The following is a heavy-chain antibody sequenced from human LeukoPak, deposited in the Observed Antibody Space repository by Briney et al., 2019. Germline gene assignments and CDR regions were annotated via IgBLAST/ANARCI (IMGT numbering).Heavy chain of an antibody. Sequence: PGGSLRLSCAASGFTFSSYAMHWVRQAPGKGLEWVAVISYDGSNKYYADSVKGRFTISRDNSKNTLYLQMNSLRAEDTAVYYCARSHGDYGYFDYWGQGTLVTVSS. D-gene: IGHD4-17*01. CDR2: ISYDGSNK. CDR3: ARSHGDYGYFDY. V-gene: IGHV3-30*04. J-gene: IGHJ4*02. CDR1: GFTFSSYA.